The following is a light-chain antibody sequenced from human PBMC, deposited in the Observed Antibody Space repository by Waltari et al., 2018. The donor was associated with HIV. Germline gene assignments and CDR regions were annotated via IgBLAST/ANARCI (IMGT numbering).Light chain of an antibody. CDR3: QVWDSFSDHWV. Sequence: SYVLTQPPSVSVAPGKTARITCGGDNIGIKSVHWYQQKPGQAPVLVVYDASARRSGLPERFSGSNSGDTATLTISRVGAGDEADYYCQVWDSFSDHWVFGGGTKLTVL. J-gene: IGLJ3*02. CDR1: NIGIKS. V-gene: IGLV3-21*01. CDR2: DAS.